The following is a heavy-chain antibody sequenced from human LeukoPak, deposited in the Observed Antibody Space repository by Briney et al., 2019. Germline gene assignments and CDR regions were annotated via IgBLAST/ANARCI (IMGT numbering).Heavy chain of an antibody. Sequence: SEPLSLTCTVSGGSISSYYWSWIRQPPGKRLEWIGYIYYSGSTNYNPSLKSRVTISVDTSKNQFSLKLSSVTAADTAVYYCARGRLLEWCDYWGQGTVVSVSS. CDR2: IYYSGST. D-gene: IGHD3-3*01. CDR3: ARGRLLEWCDY. J-gene: IGHJ4*02. CDR1: GGSISSYY. V-gene: IGHV4-59*01.